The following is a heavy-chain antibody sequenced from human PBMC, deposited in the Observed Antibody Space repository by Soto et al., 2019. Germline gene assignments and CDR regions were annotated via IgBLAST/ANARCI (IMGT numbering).Heavy chain of an antibody. Sequence: PSETLSLTCTVSGGSISSGDYYWSWIRQPPGKGLEWIGYIYYSGSTYYNPSLKSRVTISVDTSKNQFSLKLSSVTAADTAVYYCARDLRRWAYYYGMDVWGQGTTVIVSS. D-gene: IGHD1-26*01. CDR2: IYYSGST. CDR3: ARDLRRWAYYYGMDV. J-gene: IGHJ6*02. V-gene: IGHV4-30-4*01. CDR1: GGSISSGDYY.